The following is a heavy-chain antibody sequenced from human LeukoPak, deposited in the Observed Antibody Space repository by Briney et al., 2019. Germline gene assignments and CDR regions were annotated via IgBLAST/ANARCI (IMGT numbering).Heavy chain of an antibody. D-gene: IGHD6-19*01. CDR2: FGTSSSYI. CDR1: GFTFSNYN. CDR3: ARDGSSSGWDFDY. V-gene: IGHV3-21*01. J-gene: IGHJ4*02. Sequence: GGSLRLSCAASGFTFSNYNMNWVRQAPGKWLEWVSCFGTSSSYIYYADSVKGRFTITRDNAKNSLYLQMNSLRAEDTAVYYCARDGSSSGWDFDYWGQGTLVTVSS.